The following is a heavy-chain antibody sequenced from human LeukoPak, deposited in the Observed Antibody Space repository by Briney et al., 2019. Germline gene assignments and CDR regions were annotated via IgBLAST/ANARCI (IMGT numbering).Heavy chain of an antibody. V-gene: IGHV3-66*01. Sequence: GGSLRLSCAASEFSVGSNYMTWVRQAPGKGLEWVSLIYSGGSTYYADSVKGRFTISRDNSKNTLYLQMNSLRAEDTAVYYCANTYSSGWYFDYWGQGTLVTVSS. CDR1: EFSVGSNY. D-gene: IGHD6-19*01. CDR2: IYSGGST. CDR3: ANTYSSGWYFDY. J-gene: IGHJ4*02.